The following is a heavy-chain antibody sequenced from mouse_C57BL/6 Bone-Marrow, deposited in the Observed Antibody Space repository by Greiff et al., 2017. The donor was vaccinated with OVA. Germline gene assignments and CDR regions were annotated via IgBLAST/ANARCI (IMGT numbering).Heavy chain of an antibody. CDR3: ARDFNYYGSPVAY. Sequence: QVHVKQPGAELVMPGASVKLSCKASGYTFTSYWMHWVKQRPGQGLEWIGEIDPSDSYTNYNQKFKGKSTLTVDKSSSTAYMQLSSLTSEDSAVYYCARDFNYYGSPVAYWGQGTLVTVSA. J-gene: IGHJ3*01. D-gene: IGHD1-1*01. CDR1: GYTFTSYW. CDR2: IDPSDSYT. V-gene: IGHV1-69*01.